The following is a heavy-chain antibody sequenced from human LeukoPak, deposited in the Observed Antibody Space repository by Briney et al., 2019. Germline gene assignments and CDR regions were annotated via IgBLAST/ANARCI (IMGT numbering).Heavy chain of an antibody. CDR3: AREGEDDILTGNGMDV. D-gene: IGHD3-9*01. Sequence: SQTLSLTCTVSGGSISSGGYYWSWIRQHPGKGLEWIGYIYYSGSTYYNPSLKSRVTISVDTSKNQFSLKLSSVTAADTAVYYCAREGEDDILTGNGMDVRGKGTTVTVSS. V-gene: IGHV4-31*03. CDR1: GGSISSGGYY. J-gene: IGHJ6*04. CDR2: IYYSGST.